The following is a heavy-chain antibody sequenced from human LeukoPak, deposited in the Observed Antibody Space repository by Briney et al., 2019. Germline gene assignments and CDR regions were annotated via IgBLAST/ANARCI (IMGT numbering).Heavy chain of an antibody. D-gene: IGHD6-13*01. Sequence: GGSLTLSCAASGFIFNNFAMTWVRQAPRKGLEWVSGISASGNSPYYADSVKGRFTISRDNSKNTLYLQMNSLRAEDTAVYYCAKGALRSSSWYFDYRGQGTLVTVSS. CDR1: GFIFNNFA. V-gene: IGHV3-23*01. CDR3: AKGALRSSSWYFDY. J-gene: IGHJ4*02. CDR2: ISASGNSP.